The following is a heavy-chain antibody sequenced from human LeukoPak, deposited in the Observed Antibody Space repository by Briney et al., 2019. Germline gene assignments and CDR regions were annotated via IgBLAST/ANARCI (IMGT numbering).Heavy chain of an antibody. D-gene: IGHD5-12*01. CDR3: ARAMRSGYDY. V-gene: IGHV3-48*02. Sequence: GGSLRLSCAASGFTFSTYGMNWVRQAPGKGLEWVSYIGSGSNTIHYADSVEGRFTISRDNAKNSLYLQMNSLRDEDTAVYYCARAMRSGYDYWGQGTLVTVSS. J-gene: IGHJ4*02. CDR2: IGSGSNTI. CDR1: GFTFSTYG.